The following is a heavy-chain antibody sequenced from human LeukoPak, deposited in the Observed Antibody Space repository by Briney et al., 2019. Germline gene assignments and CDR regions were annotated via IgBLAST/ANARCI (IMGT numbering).Heavy chain of an antibody. CDR1: GGSNSSYY. Sequence: PSETLSLTCTVSGGSNSSYYWSWIRQPPGKGLEWIGYIYYSGSTNYNPSLKSRVTISVDTSKNQFSLKLSSVTAADTAVYYCARFYYDFWSGYPTFDYWGQGTLVTVSS. D-gene: IGHD3-3*01. CDR3: ARFYYDFWSGYPTFDY. CDR2: IYYSGST. V-gene: IGHV4-59*01. J-gene: IGHJ4*02.